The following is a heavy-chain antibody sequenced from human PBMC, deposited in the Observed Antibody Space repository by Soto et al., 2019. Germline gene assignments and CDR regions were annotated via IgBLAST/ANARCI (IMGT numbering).Heavy chain of an antibody. V-gene: IGHV1-69*06. CDR1: GGTFNSYG. D-gene: IGHD3-10*01. Sequence: QAHLAQSGAEVKKPGSSVTVSCKASGGTFNSYGISWVRQAPGQGLDWMGVIIPLYGTVNYAQKFQGRVSITADKSTSTAYRDLNILRSDDTAVYYCARVRVIRGVIPSHVCLWGQGPHVTVSS. J-gene: IGHJ4*02. CDR2: IIPLYGTV. CDR3: ARVRVIRGVIPSHVCL.